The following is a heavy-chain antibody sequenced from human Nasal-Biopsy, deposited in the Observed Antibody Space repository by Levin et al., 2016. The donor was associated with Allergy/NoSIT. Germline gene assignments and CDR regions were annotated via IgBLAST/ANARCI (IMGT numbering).Heavy chain of an antibody. CDR1: GFTFSNYW. D-gene: IGHD2-2*01. CDR2: INPDGSGR. CDR3: SKAAPQNCASTGCALFDN. V-gene: IGHV3-7*01. Sequence: GESLKISCEASGFTFSNYWMSWARQTPGKGLEWVANINPDGSGRHYVDSVKGRFTISRDNAKQSLYLQMSSLRAEDTAVYYCSKAAPQNCASTGCALFDNWGQGTLVTVSS. J-gene: IGHJ4*02.